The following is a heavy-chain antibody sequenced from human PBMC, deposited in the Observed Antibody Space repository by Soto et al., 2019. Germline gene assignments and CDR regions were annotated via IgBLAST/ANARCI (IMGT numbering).Heavy chain of an antibody. CDR1: GFNFANFG. CDR3: AKDRVGGTFYTPLGF. J-gene: IGHJ4*02. Sequence: GGSLRLSCQASGFNFANFGMHWVRKVPGKGLEWVAVITYDGSNNYYADSVKGRFTISRDNSKNTLSLHLNTLKPEDTAVYHCAKDRVGGTFYTPLGFWGQGTLVTVSS. V-gene: IGHV3-30*18. CDR2: ITYDGSNN. D-gene: IGHD1-7*01.